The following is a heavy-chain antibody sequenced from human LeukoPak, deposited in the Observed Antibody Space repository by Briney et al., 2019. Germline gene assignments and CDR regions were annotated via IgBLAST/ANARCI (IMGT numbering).Heavy chain of an antibody. Sequence: ASVKVSCMASGYTFTGYYMHWVRQAPAQGLEWMGWISPNSVGTNYAQKFQGRVTMTRDTSISTAYMELSRLRSDDTAFYYCARPTLQTLGAWGQGTLVTVSS. CDR3: ARPTLQTLGA. D-gene: IGHD3-10*01. J-gene: IGHJ5*02. CDR1: GYTFTGYY. V-gene: IGHV1-2*02. CDR2: ISPNSVGT.